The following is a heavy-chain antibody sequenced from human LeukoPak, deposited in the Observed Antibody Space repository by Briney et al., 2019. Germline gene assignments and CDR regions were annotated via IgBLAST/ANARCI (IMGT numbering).Heavy chain of an antibody. J-gene: IGHJ4*02. CDR3: ARGSDNIFDY. D-gene: IGHD2-21*02. V-gene: IGHV4-38-2*02. CDR2: IYHSGNT. CDR1: GYSISSAYY. Sequence: SETLSLTCNISGYSISSAYYWGWIRQPPGKGLGWIGIIYHSGNTYYNPSLKSRVSISVDTSKNQFSLKLSSVTAADTAVYYCARGSDNIFDYWGQGTLVTVSS.